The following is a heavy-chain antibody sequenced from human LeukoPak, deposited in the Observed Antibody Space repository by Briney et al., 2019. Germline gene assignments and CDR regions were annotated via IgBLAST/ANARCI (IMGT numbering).Heavy chain of an antibody. V-gene: IGHV3-7*01. J-gene: IGHJ5*02. CDR1: GFTFTKYW. Sequence: RPGGSLRLSCAASGFTFTKYWMTWVRQAPGKGLEWVGNIKQDGSDKNYMDSVKGRFTISRDNTKNSVYLQMSSLRAEDTAVYYCARELPRYYDFWSGYRSPWFDPWGQGTLVTVSS. CDR3: ARELPRYYDFWSGYRSPWFDP. D-gene: IGHD3-3*01. CDR2: IKQDGSDK.